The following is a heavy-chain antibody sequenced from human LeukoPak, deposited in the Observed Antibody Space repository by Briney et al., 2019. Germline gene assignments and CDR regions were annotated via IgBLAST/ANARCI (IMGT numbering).Heavy chain of an antibody. CDR3: AKDRANYYDSSGYYEH. CDR1: GFTFDDYA. V-gene: IGHV3-9*01. Sequence: SLRLSCAASGFTFDDYAMHWVRQAPGKGLEWVSGISWNSGSMGYADSVKGRFTISRDNAKNSLYLQMNSLRAEDTALYYCAKDRANYYDSSGYYEHWGQGTPVTVSS. CDR2: ISWNSGSM. D-gene: IGHD3-22*01. J-gene: IGHJ4*02.